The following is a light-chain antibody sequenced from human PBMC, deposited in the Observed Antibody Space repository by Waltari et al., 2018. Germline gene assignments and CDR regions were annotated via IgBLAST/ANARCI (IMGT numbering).Light chain of an antibody. CDR1: QSVNNNY. CDR2: GAS. V-gene: IGKV3-20*01. J-gene: IGKJ4*01. Sequence: EIVLTQSPGTLSLSPGERATLSCRASQSVNNNYLAWYQQKPGQPPRLLIYGASTRATVIPDRFRGSGSGTDFTLTIIRLEPEDFAVFYCQQYSTSPEAFGGGTKVEIK. CDR3: QQYSTSPEA.